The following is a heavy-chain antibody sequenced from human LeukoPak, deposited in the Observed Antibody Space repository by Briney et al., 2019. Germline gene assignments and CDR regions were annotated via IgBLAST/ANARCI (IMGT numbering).Heavy chain of an antibody. V-gene: IGHV4-39*07. CDR1: GGSISSSSYY. CDR3: ARDRVYDSSGYQH. D-gene: IGHD3-22*01. CDR2: IYYSGST. Sequence: SETLSLTCTVSGGSISSSSYYWGWIRQPPGKGLEWIGSIYYSGSTYYSPSLKSRVTISVDTSKNQFSLKLSSVTAADTAVYYCARDRVYDSSGYQHWGQGTLVTVSS. J-gene: IGHJ1*01.